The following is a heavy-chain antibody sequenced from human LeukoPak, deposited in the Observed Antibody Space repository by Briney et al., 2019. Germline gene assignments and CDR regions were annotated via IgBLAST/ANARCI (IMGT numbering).Heavy chain of an antibody. CDR3: ARAGTGWAFDY. CDR2: IFYSGNS. V-gene: IGHV4-59*01. D-gene: IGHD7-27*01. CDR1: GASISSYY. J-gene: IGHJ4*02. Sequence: PSETLSLTCTVCGASISSYYWSWIRQPPGRGLEWIGYIFYSGNSNYNPSLKSRVTMLVDTSNNRLSLKLSSVTAADTAVYYCARAGTGWAFDYWGQGTLVTVSS.